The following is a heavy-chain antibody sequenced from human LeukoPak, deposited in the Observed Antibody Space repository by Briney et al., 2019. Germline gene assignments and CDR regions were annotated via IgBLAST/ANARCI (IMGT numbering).Heavy chain of an antibody. CDR2: IGIAGGT. CDR1: GFSFGNYD. J-gene: IGHJ4*02. D-gene: IGHD3-9*01. CDR3: ARGGYYDILTGYSALEH. V-gene: IGHV3-13*01. Sequence: GGSLRLSCAVSGFSFGNYDMHWVRQAPGKGLEWVSGIGIAGGTYYPGSVKGRFTIFRENTTHSLYLQMNCLRGGHTAVYYCARGGYYDILTGYSALEHWGEGTLVTVSS.